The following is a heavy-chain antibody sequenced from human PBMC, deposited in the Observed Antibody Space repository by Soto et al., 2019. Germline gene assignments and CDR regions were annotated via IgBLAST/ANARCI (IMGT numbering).Heavy chain of an antibody. Sequence: ASVNVSWKTSGYTFTRHYIHWVRQAPGRGLECMGMISPSGDTISYAQKFQARVTMTNATSTTTVYMELSSLSSEDTAIYFCARETGYAGSYTLSMDVWGKGTTVTVSS. J-gene: IGHJ6*04. CDR2: ISPSGDTI. CDR1: GYTFTRHY. CDR3: ARETGYAGSYTLSMDV. D-gene: IGHD1-26*01. V-gene: IGHV1-46*01.